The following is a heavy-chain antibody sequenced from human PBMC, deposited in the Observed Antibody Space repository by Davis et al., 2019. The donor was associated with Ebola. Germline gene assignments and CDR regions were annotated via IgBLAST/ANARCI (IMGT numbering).Heavy chain of an antibody. J-gene: IGHJ4*02. D-gene: IGHD5-24*01. CDR1: GFTFSNAW. V-gene: IGHV3-73*01. CDR2: IRSKANSYAT. CDR3: TCTIQMAPTDY. Sequence: GESLKISCAASGFTFSNAWMNWVRQASGKGLEWVGRIRSKANSYATAYAASVKGRFTISRDDSKNTAYLQMNSLKTEDTAVYYCTCTIQMAPTDYWGQGTLVTVSS.